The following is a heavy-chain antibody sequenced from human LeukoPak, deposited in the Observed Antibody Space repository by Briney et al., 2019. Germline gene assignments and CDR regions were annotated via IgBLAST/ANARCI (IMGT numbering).Heavy chain of an antibody. J-gene: IGHJ4*02. CDR3: ARGNGYNLYFDY. Sequence: ASVKVSCKASGGTFSSYAISWVRQAPGQGLEWMGRIIPIFGTANYAQKFQGRVTITTDESTSPAYMELSSLRSEDTAVYYCARGNGYNLYFDYWGQGTLVTVSS. D-gene: IGHD5-24*01. CDR1: GGTFSSYA. V-gene: IGHV1-69*05. CDR2: IIPIFGTA.